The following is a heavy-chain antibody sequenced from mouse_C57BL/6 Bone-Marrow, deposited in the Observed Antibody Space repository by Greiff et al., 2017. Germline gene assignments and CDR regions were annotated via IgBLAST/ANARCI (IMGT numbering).Heavy chain of an antibody. D-gene: IGHD2-3*01. CDR2: IYPGSGST. CDR1: GYTFTSYW. V-gene: IGHV1-55*01. Sequence: QVQLQQPGAELVKPGASVKMSCKASGYTFTSYWITWVKQRPGQGLEWIGDIYPGSGSTNYNEKFKSKATLTVDTSSSTAYMQHSSLTSEDSAVYYCAREGFYDGYYSWFAYWGQGTLVTVSA. CDR3: AREGFYDGYYSWFAY. J-gene: IGHJ3*01.